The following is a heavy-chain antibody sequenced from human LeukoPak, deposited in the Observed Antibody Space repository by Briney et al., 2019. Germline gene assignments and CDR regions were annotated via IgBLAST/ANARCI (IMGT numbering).Heavy chain of an antibody. Sequence: GGSLRLSCAASGFTFSSYWMSWVRQAPGKGLELVANIKEDGSEKYYVDSVKGRFTISRDNAKNSLYLQMNSLRAEDTAVYYCARDGNILTGYYADYWGQGNLVTVSS. J-gene: IGHJ4*02. CDR2: IKEDGSEK. D-gene: IGHD3-9*01. CDR1: GFTFSSYW. CDR3: ARDGNILTGYYADY. V-gene: IGHV3-7*01.